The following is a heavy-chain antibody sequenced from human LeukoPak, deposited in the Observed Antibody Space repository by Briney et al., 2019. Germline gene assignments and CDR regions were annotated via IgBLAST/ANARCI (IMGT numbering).Heavy chain of an antibody. CDR1: GGTFSSYA. CDR2: IIPIHGIA. J-gene: IGHJ5*02. D-gene: IGHD2-15*01. V-gene: IGHV1-69*04. CDR3: ARGPVVVVAANWFDP. Sequence: GASVKVSCKASGGTFSSYAISWVRQAPGQGLEWMGRIIPIHGIANYAQKFQGRVTITADKSTSTAYMELSSLRSEDTAVYYCARGPVVVVAANWFDPWGQGTLVTVSS.